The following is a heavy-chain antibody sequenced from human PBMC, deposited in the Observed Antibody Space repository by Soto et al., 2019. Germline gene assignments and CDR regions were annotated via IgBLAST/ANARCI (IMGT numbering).Heavy chain of an antibody. CDR1: GFTFRTYA. CDR3: VTEENSYAFDI. J-gene: IGHJ3*02. Sequence: GRSLRLSCSASGFTFRTYAMHWVRQPPGKGLEYVSAIRSNGGSTYYADSVKGRFTISRDNSKNTLYLQMSSRRAEDTAEYYCVTEENSYAFDIWGQGTMVTVSS. V-gene: IGHV3-64D*06. CDR2: IRSNGGST.